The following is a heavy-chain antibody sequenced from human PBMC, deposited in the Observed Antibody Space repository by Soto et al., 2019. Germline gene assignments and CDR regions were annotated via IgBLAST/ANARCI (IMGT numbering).Heavy chain of an antibody. D-gene: IGHD3-3*01. CDR3: ARDSLYYDFWSAPPTGMDV. CDR1: GFTFSSYS. Sequence: GGSLRLSCAASGFTFSSYSMNWVRQAPGKGLEWVSSISSSSSYIYYADSVKGRFTISRDNAKNSLYLQMNSLRAEDTAVYYCARDSLYYDFWSAPPTGMDVWGQGTTVT. CDR2: ISSSSSYI. V-gene: IGHV3-21*01. J-gene: IGHJ6*02.